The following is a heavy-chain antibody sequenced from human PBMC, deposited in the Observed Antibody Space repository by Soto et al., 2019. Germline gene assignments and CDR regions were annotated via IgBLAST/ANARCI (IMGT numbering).Heavy chain of an antibody. CDR3: AKHLPRWIQYPPVFDY. J-gene: IGHJ4*02. V-gene: IGHV3-23*01. CDR2: ISGSGGST. Sequence: GGSLRLSCAASGFTFSSYAMSWVRQAPGKGLEWVSAISGSGGSTYYADSVKGRFTISRDNSKNTLYLQMNSLRAEDTAVYYCAKHLPRWIQYPPVFDYWGQGTLVTLSS. D-gene: IGHD5-18*01. CDR1: GFTFSSYA.